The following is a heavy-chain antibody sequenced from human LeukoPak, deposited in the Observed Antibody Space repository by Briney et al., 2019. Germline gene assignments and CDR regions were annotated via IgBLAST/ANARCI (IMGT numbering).Heavy chain of an antibody. CDR3: ARDQGGGYDLG. CDR1: GFSFSTYG. D-gene: IGHD5-12*01. V-gene: IGHV3-33*01. Sequence: GGSLRLSCAASGFSFSTYGMHWVRQAPGKGLEWVALIWYDGSNKYSADSVKGRFTISRDNSKHTLYLQMNSLRAEDTAVYSCARDQGGGYDLGWGQGTLVTVSS. J-gene: IGHJ4*02. CDR2: IWYDGSNK.